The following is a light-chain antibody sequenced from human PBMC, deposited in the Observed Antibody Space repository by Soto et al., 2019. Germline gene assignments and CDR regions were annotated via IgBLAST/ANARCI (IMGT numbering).Light chain of an antibody. Sequence: QSVLTQPPSVSGAPGQRVTISCTGSSSNIGAGYDVHWYQQLPGTAPKLLIYGNSNRPSGVPDRFSGSKSGTSASLAITGLQAEDEADYYCQSYDSSLSGAYVFGTGTQAHRP. CDR3: QSYDSSLSGAYV. CDR1: SSNIGAGYD. CDR2: GNS. J-gene: IGLJ1*01. V-gene: IGLV1-40*01.